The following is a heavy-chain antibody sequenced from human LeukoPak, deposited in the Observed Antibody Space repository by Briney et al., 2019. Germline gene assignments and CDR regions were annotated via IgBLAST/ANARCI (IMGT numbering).Heavy chain of an antibody. J-gene: IGHJ4*02. CDR2: ISSSSSYI. Sequence: PGGSLRLSCAASGFTFSSYSMNWVRQAPGKGLEWVSSISSSSSYIYYADSVKGRFTISRDNAKNSLYLQMNSLRAEDTAVYYCARDGQAYYYDSSGYPPGYWGQGTLVTVSS. CDR1: GFTFSSYS. D-gene: IGHD3-22*01. V-gene: IGHV3-21*01. CDR3: ARDGQAYYYDSSGYPPGY.